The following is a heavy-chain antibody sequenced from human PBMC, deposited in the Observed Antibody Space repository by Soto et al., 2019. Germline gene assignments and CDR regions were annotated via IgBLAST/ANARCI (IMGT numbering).Heavy chain of an antibody. J-gene: IGHJ6*02. CDR3: TRKRFGMDV. CDR1: GFTFINSW. V-gene: IGHV3-7*03. Sequence: PWGSLRLSCAASGFTFINSWMSWFRQAPGKGLEWVANIKEDGSEKDYVDPVKGRFTITRDNAKNSLYLQMNNLRAEDTAVYFCTRKRFGMDVWGQGTTVTVSS. CDR2: IKEDGSEK.